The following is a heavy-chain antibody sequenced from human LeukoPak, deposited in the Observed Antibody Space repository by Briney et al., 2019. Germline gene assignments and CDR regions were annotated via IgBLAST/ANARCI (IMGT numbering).Heavy chain of an antibody. D-gene: IGHD5-18*01. J-gene: IGHJ3*02. CDR2: IYTSGST. CDR3: ARDPGSYGFPRAFDI. Sequence: SEPLSLTCAVSGGSISSYYWSWIRQPAGKGLEWIGHIYTSGSTNYNPSLKSRVTMSVDTSKNQFSLKLSSVTAADTAVYYCARDPGSYGFPRAFDIWGQGTMVAVSS. V-gene: IGHV4-4*07. CDR1: GGSISSYY.